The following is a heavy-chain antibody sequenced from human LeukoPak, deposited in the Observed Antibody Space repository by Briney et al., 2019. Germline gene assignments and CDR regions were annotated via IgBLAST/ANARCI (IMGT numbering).Heavy chain of an antibody. CDR3: ARRAINSVMFDY. CDR1: RGSFSGYY. V-gene: IGHV4-59*08. D-gene: IGHD3-16*01. J-gene: IGHJ4*02. Sequence: SETLSLTCAVYRGSFSGYYWSWIRQPPGKGLEWIGYIHYSGSTNYNPSLRSRVTISVDTSKNQFSLKLSSATAADTAVYFCARRAINSVMFDYWGQGTLVTVSS. CDR2: IHYSGST.